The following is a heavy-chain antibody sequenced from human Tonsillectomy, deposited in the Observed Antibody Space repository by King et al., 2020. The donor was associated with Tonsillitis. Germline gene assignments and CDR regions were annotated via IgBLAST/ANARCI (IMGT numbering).Heavy chain of an antibody. CDR3: AREFYYGSGNLGAFDV. CDR1: GFTISNYG. CDR2: IWYEGSNS. V-gene: IGHV3-33*01. Sequence: VQLVESGGGVVQPGRSLRLSCAASGFTISNYGIHWVRQAPGKGLEWVAVIWYEGSNSFYVDSVKGRFTVSRDNSKNTLYLQMPSLRAEDTAVYYCAREFYYGSGNLGAFDVWGQGTMVTVSS. D-gene: IGHD3-10*01. J-gene: IGHJ3*01.